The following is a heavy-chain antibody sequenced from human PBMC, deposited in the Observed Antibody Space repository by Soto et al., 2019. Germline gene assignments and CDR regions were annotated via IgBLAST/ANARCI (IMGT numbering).Heavy chain of an antibody. Sequence: PGESLKISCKVSGYSFASQWVSWVRQVPGKGQERMGRIDISESYKNYKTYFKGNVNFSADKSITNAYMKWRSLEASDTAIYYCANQGINTYYFGYWGQGTLVTVSS. CDR1: GYSFASQW. CDR3: ANQGINTYYFGY. J-gene: IGHJ4*02. CDR2: IDISESYK. V-gene: IGHV5-10-1*01. D-gene: IGHD3-16*01.